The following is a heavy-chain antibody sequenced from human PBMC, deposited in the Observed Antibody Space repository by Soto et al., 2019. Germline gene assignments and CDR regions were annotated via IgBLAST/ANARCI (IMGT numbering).Heavy chain of an antibody. CDR3: ARDGGPIVATIFDY. Sequence: GGSLRLSCAASGFTFSSYGMHWVRQAPGKGLEWVAVIWYDGSNKYYADSVKGRFTISRDNSKNTLYLQMNSLRAEDTAVYYCARDGGPIVATIFDYWGQGTLVTVSS. V-gene: IGHV3-33*01. J-gene: IGHJ4*02. CDR2: IWYDGSNK. CDR1: GFTFSSYG. D-gene: IGHD5-12*01.